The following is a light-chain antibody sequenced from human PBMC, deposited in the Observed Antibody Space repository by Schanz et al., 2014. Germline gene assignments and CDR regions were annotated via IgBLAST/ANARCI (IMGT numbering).Light chain of an antibody. V-gene: IGLV2-14*03. CDR2: YVS. Sequence: QSALTQPPSASGSPGQSVTISCTGTSSDVGGYNYVSWYQQHPGKAPKLMIYYVSNRPSGVSNRFSGSKSGNTASLTISGLQAEDEAEYYCCSFGSSSSFERVFGGGTKLTVL. J-gene: IGLJ3*02. CDR3: CSFGSSSSFERV. CDR1: SSDVGGYNY.